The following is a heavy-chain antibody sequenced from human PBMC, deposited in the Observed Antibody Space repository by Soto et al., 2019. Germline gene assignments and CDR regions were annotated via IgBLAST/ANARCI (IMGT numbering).Heavy chain of an antibody. D-gene: IGHD6-19*01. V-gene: IGHV1-2*02. CDR1: GYTLSDYY. J-gene: IGHJ4*02. Sequence: ASVMVTCKASGYTLSDYYLHWVRQAPGQSLEGMGWINPNSGATKYSQKFQGRVTLTRDTSINKVYMELTSLTSDDTAEYYCARRTKPLALAGVVPYFDYSGQGTLVTVS. CDR3: ARRTKPLALAGVVPYFDY. CDR2: INPNSGAT.